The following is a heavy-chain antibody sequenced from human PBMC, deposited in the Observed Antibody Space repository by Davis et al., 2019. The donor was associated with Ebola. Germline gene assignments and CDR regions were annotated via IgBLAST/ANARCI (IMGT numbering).Heavy chain of an antibody. Sequence: SETLSLTCAVYGGSFSGYYWSWIRQPPGKGLEWIGNIYNSGSTHYNPSLQSRVTFSVDTSKNQFSLNLRSMTAADTAVYYCARRLSSPYFDYWGQGILVTVSS. CDR1: GGSFSGYY. D-gene: IGHD6-13*01. V-gene: IGHV4-34*01. CDR3: ARRLSSPYFDY. CDR2: IYNSGST. J-gene: IGHJ4*02.